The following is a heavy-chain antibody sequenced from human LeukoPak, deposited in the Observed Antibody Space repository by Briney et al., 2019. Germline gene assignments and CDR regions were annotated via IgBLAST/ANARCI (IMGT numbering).Heavy chain of an antibody. D-gene: IGHD5-18*01. V-gene: IGHV4-39*07. CDR3: ARGLRGYSYGSRDY. CDR1: GGSVSSGSYY. J-gene: IGHJ4*02. Sequence: PSETLSLTCTVSGGSVSSGSYYWGWIRQPPGKGLEWIGEINHSGSTNYNPSLKSRVTISVDTSKNQFSLKLSSVTAADTAVYYCARGLRGYSYGSRDYWGQGTLVTVSS. CDR2: INHSGST.